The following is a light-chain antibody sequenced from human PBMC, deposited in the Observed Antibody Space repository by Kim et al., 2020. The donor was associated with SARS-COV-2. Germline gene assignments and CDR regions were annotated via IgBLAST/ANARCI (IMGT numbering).Light chain of an antibody. CDR1: NIESKS. J-gene: IGLJ2*01. CDR3: QVWDDTNDHVI. Sequence: APGETATMTCGGHNIESKSVHWYQQRPGQAPTLVIYYDKDRPSGIPERFSGSNSGNTATLTINRVEAGDEADYYCQVWDDTNDHVIFGEGTQLTVL. CDR2: YDK. V-gene: IGLV3-21*04.